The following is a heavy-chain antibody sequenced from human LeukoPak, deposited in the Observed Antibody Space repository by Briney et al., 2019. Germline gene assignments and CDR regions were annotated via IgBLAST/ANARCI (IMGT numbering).Heavy chain of an antibody. D-gene: IGHD6-6*01. CDR1: GGSISSGGYS. J-gene: IGHJ4*02. V-gene: IGHV4-30-2*01. CDR3: ARGGAARLRIDY. Sequence: SQTLSLTCAVSGGSISSGGYSWSWIRQPPGKGLEWIGYIYHSGSTYYNPSLKSRVTISVDRPKNQFSLKLSSVTAADTAVYYCARGGAARLRIDYWGQGTLVTVSS. CDR2: IYHSGST.